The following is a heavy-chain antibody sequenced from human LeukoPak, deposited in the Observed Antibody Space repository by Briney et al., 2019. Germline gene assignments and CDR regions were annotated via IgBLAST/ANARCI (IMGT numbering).Heavy chain of an antibody. CDR3: TKYYYDSSGYYSADY. CDR2: IRSKANSYAT. D-gene: IGHD3-22*01. Sequence: GGSLRLSCAASGFTFSGSAMHWVRQASGKGLEWVGRIRSKANSYATAYAASVKGRFTISRDDSKNTAYLQMNSLKTEDTAVYYCTKYYYDSSGYYSADYWGQGTLVTVSS. J-gene: IGHJ4*02. CDR1: GFTFSGSA. V-gene: IGHV3-73*01.